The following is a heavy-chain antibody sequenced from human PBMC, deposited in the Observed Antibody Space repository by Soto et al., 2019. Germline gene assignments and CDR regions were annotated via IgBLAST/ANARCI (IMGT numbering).Heavy chain of an antibody. CDR1: RGSISRYL. Sequence: SGTLSLPCTFSRGSISRYLYICFRQPPGNGLEWNGSVYYTGTTDYNPSLKSRVTISVDTSKTQFSLQVSSVTAADTAVYYCAKNLPRTGRFDYWGQGTVVTRSS. J-gene: IGHJ4*02. CDR3: AKNLPRTGRFDY. CDR2: VYYTGTT. V-gene: IGHV4-59*08.